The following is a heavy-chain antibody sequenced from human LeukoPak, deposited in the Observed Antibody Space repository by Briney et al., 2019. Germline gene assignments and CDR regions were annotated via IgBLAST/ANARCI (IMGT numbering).Heavy chain of an antibody. D-gene: IGHD2-8*01. CDR2: IWYDGSYK. J-gene: IGHJ5*02. Sequence: AGGSLRLSCVASGINFSSYGMHWVHQAPGKGLEWVAVIWYDGSYKYYADSVKGRFTISRGNSKNTLYLQMNSLRAEDTAVYYCARGNCTNGFCYTAWGQGTLVTVSS. CDR1: GINFSSYG. CDR3: ARGNCTNGFCYTA. V-gene: IGHV3-33*01.